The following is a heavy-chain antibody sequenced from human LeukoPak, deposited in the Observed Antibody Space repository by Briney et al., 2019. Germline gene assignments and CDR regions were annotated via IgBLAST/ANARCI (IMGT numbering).Heavy chain of an antibody. D-gene: IGHD3-10*01. CDR2: ISSSSSTI. CDR1: GFTFSTYG. J-gene: IGHJ6*03. Sequence: GRSLRLSCEASGFTFSTYGMHWVRQAPGKGLEWVSYISSSSSTIYYADSVKGRFTISRDNVKNSLYLQMNSLRVEDTAVYYCARSSGYYYYYMDVWGKGTTVTVSS. V-gene: IGHV3-48*01. CDR3: ARSSGYYYYYMDV.